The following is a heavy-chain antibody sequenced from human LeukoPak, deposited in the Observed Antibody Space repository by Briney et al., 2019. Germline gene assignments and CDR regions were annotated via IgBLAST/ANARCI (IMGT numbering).Heavy chain of an antibody. V-gene: IGHV4-59*01. CDR3: AREADY. Sequence: PSETLSLTCTVSGGSIRSYYWSWIRQPPGKGLEWIGYIYCSGSTNYNPSLKSRVTISVDTSKNQFSLKLSSVTAADTAVYYCAREADYWGQGTLVTVSS. J-gene: IGHJ4*02. CDR1: GGSIRSYY. CDR2: IYCSGST.